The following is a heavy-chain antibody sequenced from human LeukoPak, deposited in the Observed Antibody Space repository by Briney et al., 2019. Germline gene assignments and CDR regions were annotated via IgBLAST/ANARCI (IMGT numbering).Heavy chain of an antibody. CDR3: ARGGSGYGY. V-gene: IGHV3-7*01. J-gene: IGHJ4*02. CDR2: IKPDGSEK. D-gene: IGHD5-12*01. Sequence: GGSLRLSCAASGFTFSFYWMTWVRQAPGKGLEWVANIKPDGSEKYYVDSVKGRFTISKDNADNSVYLQMNSLRAEDTAVYYCARGGSGYGYWGQGTLVTVSS. CDR1: GFTFSFYW.